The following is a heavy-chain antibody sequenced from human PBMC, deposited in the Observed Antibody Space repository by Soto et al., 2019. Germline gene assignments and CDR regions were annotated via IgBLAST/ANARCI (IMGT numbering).Heavy chain of an antibody. Sequence: PSETLSLTCTVSGGSISSGGYYWSWIRQHPGKGLEWIGYIYYSGSTYYNPSLKSRVTISVDTSKNQFSLKLSSVTAADTAVYYCARSVVPALYFAYWGQGTLVTVSS. D-gene: IGHD2-2*01. J-gene: IGHJ4*02. CDR1: GGSISSGGYY. V-gene: IGHV4-31*03. CDR3: ARSVVPALYFAY. CDR2: IYYSGST.